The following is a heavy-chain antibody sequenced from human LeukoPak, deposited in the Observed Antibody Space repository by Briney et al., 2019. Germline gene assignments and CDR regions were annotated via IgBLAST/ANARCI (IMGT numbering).Heavy chain of an antibody. CDR2: IWYDGSNK. Sequence: GGSLRLSCAASGFTFSSYGMHWVRQAPGKGLEWVAVIWYDGSNKHYADSVKGRFTISRDNSKNTLYLQMNSLRAEDTAVYYCARGRVKNDYGVYIDYSGQGKLVTVSS. V-gene: IGHV3-33*01. J-gene: IGHJ4*02. CDR1: GFTFSSYG. CDR3: ARGRVKNDYGVYIDY. D-gene: IGHD4-17*01.